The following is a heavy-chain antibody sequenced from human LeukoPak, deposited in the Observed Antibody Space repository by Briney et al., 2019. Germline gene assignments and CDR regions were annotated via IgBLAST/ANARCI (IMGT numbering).Heavy chain of an antibody. CDR1: GFTFSSYE. CDR3: ARTLYYYDSSGYYPSTLDY. V-gene: IGHV3-30*04. Sequence: GGSLRLSCAASGFTFSSYEMNWARQAPGKGLEWVAVISYDGSNKYYADSVKGRFTISRDNSKNTLYLQMNSLRAEDTAVYYCARTLYYYDSSGYYPSTLDYWGQGTLVTVSS. D-gene: IGHD3-22*01. CDR2: ISYDGSNK. J-gene: IGHJ4*02.